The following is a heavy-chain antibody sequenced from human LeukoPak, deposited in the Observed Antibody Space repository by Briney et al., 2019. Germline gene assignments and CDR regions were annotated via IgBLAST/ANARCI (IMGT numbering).Heavy chain of an antibody. J-gene: IGHJ4*02. Sequence: GGSLRLSCAASGFSFSTYSMHWVRQAPGKGLVWVARINPDGSTSSYADSVKGRFTISRDNAKNTLYLQMNSLRAEDTAVYYCASGYSSSSLIPFDYWGQGTLVTVSS. D-gene: IGHD6-6*01. CDR3: ASGYSSSSLIPFDY. CDR2: INPDGSTS. V-gene: IGHV3-74*01. CDR1: GFSFSTYS.